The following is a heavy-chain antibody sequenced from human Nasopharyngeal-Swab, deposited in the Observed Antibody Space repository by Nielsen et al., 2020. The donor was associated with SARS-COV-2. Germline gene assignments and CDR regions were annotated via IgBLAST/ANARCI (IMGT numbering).Heavy chain of an antibody. CDR1: GFTFSSYA. V-gene: IGHV3-23*01. CDR3: AKVPEKYYYGSGRGYFDY. J-gene: IGHJ4*02. CDR2: VSGSGGST. Sequence: GGSLRLSCAVSGFTFSSYAMSWVRQAPGKGLEWVSVVSGSGGSTYYADSVKGRFTISRDNSENTLYLQMNSLRVEDTAVYYCAKVPEKYYYGSGRGYFDYWGQGTLVTVSS. D-gene: IGHD3-10*01.